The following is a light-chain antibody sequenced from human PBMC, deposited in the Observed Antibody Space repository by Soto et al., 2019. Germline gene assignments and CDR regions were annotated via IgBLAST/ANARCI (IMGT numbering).Light chain of an antibody. CDR2: GAS. CDR1: QNIGTF. CDR3: QQSFSNVALS. Sequence: DILLTQSPSTLSASVGDRVTVTCRASQNIGTFLNWYQQSPGEAPELLISGASNLQSGVPSRFSGSGSGTDFTLTISGLHPEDFATYYCQQSFSNVALSFGGGTKVAI. J-gene: IGKJ4*01. V-gene: IGKV1-39*01.